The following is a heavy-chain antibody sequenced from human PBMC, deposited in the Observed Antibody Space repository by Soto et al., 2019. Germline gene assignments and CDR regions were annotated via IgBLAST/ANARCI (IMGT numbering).Heavy chain of an antibody. V-gene: IGHV4-30-2*01. Sequence: KPSETLSLTCAVSGGSISSGGYSWSWIRQPPGKGLEWIGYIYHSGSTYYNPSLKSRVTISVDRSKNQFSLKLSSVTAADTAVYYCASSHDYGDYPLHYFDYWGQGTLVTVSS. CDR3: ASSHDYGDYPLHYFDY. J-gene: IGHJ4*02. CDR1: GGSISSGGYS. CDR2: IYHSGST. D-gene: IGHD4-17*01.